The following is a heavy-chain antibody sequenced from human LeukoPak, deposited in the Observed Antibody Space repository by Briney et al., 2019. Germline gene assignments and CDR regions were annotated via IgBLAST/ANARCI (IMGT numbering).Heavy chain of an antibody. V-gene: IGHV3-30*02. CDR2: IRYDGSNK. CDR3: ARDLGFAGYHGYYYYYMDV. Sequence: PGGSLRLSCAASGFTFSSYGMHWVRQAPGKGLEWVAFIRYDGSNKYYADSVKGRFTISRDNSKNTLYLQMNSLRAEDTAVYYCARDLGFAGYHGYYYYYMDVWGKGTTVTISS. D-gene: IGHD3-10*01. CDR1: GFTFSSYG. J-gene: IGHJ6*03.